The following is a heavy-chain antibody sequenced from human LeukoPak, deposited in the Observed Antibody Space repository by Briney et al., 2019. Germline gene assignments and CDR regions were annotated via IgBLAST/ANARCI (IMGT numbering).Heavy chain of an antibody. CDR3: AKDLIPGIAAAGTNPPDY. CDR1: GFTFSSYG. V-gene: IGHV3-30*18. D-gene: IGHD6-13*01. Sequence: PGRSLRPSCAASGFTFSSYGMHWVRQAPGKGLEWVAVISYDGSNKYYADSVKGRFTISRDNSKNTLYLQMNSLRAEDTAVYYCAKDLIPGIAAAGTNPPDYWGQGTLVTVSS. J-gene: IGHJ4*02. CDR2: ISYDGSNK.